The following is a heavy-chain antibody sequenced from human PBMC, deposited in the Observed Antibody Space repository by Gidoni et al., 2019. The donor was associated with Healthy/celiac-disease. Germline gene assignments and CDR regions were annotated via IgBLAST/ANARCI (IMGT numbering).Heavy chain of an antibody. J-gene: IGHJ3*02. V-gene: IGHV3-9*01. D-gene: IGHD2-21*02. Sequence: EVQLVESGGGLVQPGRSLRLSCAASGFTFDAYAMHWVRQAPGKGLEWVSGISWNSGSIGYADSVKGRFTISRDNAKNSLYLQMNSLRAEDTALYYCAKGCGGDCYLSGAFDIWGQGTMVTVSS. CDR2: ISWNSGSI. CDR1: GFTFDAYA. CDR3: AKGCGGDCYLSGAFDI.